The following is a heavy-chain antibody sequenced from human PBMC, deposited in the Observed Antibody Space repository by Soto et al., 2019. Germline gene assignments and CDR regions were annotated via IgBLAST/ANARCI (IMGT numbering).Heavy chain of an antibody. V-gene: IGHV1-18*01. CDR2: ISAYNGNT. CDR1: GYTFTSYG. CDR3: ARDFCRGELCSQIYYYYYGMDV. D-gene: IGHD1-26*01. Sequence: QVQLVQSGAEVKKPGASVKVSCKASGYTFTSYGISWVRQAPGQGLEWMGWISAYNGNTNYAQKLQGRVTMTTDTSTSTAYMELRSLRSDDTAVYYCARDFCRGELCSQIYYYYYGMDVWCQGTTVTVSS. J-gene: IGHJ6*02.